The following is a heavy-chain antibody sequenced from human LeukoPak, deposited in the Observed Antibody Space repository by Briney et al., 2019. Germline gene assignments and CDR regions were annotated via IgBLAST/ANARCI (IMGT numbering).Heavy chain of an antibody. V-gene: IGHV3-30*02. D-gene: IGHD2-21*01. CDR3: AKQGANGGANFDY. CDR1: GFTFSSYG. CDR2: IRYDGNNK. J-gene: IGHJ4*02. Sequence: GGSLRLSCAASGFTFSSYGLHWVRQAPGKGLEWVAFIRYDGNNKYNSDSVKGRFTISRDDSKNTLYLHMNSLRPEDTAVHYCAKQGANGGANFDYWGQGTLVTVSS.